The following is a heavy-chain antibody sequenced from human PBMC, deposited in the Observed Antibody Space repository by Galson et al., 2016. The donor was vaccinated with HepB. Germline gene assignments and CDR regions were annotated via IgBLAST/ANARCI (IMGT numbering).Heavy chain of an antibody. CDR2: LSDSGERT. V-gene: IGHV3-23*01. CDR3: TRRTGGSPDY. Sequence: SLRLSCAASGFTFSTYVMTWVRQAPGKGLEWVAALSDSGERTDYADSVKGRFIISRDNSKNTVYLQMHSLRVDDTAVYYCTRRTGGSPDYWGQGTLVTVSS. D-gene: IGHD3-16*01. J-gene: IGHJ4*02. CDR1: GFTFSTYV.